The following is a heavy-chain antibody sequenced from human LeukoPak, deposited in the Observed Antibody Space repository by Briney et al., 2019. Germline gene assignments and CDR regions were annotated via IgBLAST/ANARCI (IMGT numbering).Heavy chain of an antibody. V-gene: IGHV3-21*01. CDR3: ARDSDIAVAGTSPWFDP. D-gene: IGHD6-19*01. CDR2: ISSSSSYI. J-gene: IGHJ5*02. CDR1: GFTFSNYG. Sequence: KSGGSLRLSCAASGFTFSNYGMIWVRQTPGKGLEWVSYISSSSSYIYYADSVKGRFTISRDNAKNSLYLQMNSLRAEDTAVYYCARDSDIAVAGTSPWFDPWGQGTLVTVSS.